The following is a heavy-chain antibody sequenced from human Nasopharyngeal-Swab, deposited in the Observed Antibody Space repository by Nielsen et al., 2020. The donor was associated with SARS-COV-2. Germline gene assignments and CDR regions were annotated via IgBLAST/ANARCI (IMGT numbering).Heavy chain of an antibody. CDR2: ISPGGSET. CDR1: GFSFSNFW. V-gene: IGHV3-7*03. Sequence: GESLKISCEASGFSFSNFWMHWARPTPGKGLELVASISPGGSETSYVDSVKGRFTISRDNARGSLSLQMNSLRPEDTALYYCARDHPSGYSQDSWGQGALVTVSS. J-gene: IGHJ4*02. CDR3: ARDHPSGYSQDS. D-gene: IGHD5-18*01.